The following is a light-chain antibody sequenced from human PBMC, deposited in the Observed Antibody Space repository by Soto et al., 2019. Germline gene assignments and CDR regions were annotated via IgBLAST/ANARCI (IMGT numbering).Light chain of an antibody. Sequence: DIQMTQSPSSVSASVGDSLTITCRASQGITSWVAWYQHKPRRAPKLLIYAASRLQSGVPSRFSGSGSGTDFTLTISSLQPEDFGTYYCQQTSSFPLTLGGGTKVEIK. J-gene: IGKJ4*01. V-gene: IGKV1-12*01. CDR3: QQTSSFPLT. CDR2: AAS. CDR1: QGITSW.